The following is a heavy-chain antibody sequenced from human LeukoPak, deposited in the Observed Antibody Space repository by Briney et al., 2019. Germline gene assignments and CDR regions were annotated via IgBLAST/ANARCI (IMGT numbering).Heavy chain of an antibody. J-gene: IGHJ6*03. CDR2: IIPIFGTA. CDR1: GGTFSSYV. Sequence: GASVEVSCKASGGTFSSYVINWVRQAPGQGLEWMGGIIPIFGTANYAQKFQGRVTITTDESTSTAYMELSSLRSEDTAVYYCARGPKGSYYDYYYYMDVWGKGTTVTVSS. CDR3: ARGPKGSYYDYYYYMDV. D-gene: IGHD1-26*01. V-gene: IGHV1-69*05.